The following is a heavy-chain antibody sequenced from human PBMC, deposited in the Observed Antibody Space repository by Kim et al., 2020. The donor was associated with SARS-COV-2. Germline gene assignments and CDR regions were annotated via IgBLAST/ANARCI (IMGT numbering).Heavy chain of an antibody. Sequence: SETLSLTCTVSGGSISSGDYYWTWIRQPPGKGLEWIGYIQYSGSTYYNPSLQRRITMSVDTSKNEFSLSLRSVTATDTAVYYCARISRFGGLHFDYWGPGSLVTVS. CDR3: ARISRFGGLHFDY. D-gene: IGHD3-10*01. V-gene: IGHV4-30-4*01. J-gene: IGHJ4*02. CDR2: IQYSGST. CDR1: GGSISSGDYY.